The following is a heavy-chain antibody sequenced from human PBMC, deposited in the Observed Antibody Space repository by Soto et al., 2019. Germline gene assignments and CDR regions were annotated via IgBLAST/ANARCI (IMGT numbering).Heavy chain of an antibody. CDR3: AGSIAARHYYYYYMDV. Sequence: QVQLQESGPGLVKPSGTLSLTCAVSSGSFSSCNWWSWVRQPPGKGLEWIGEIYHSGSTNYNPSLKSRVTISVDKSKNQFSLKLSSVTAADTAVYYCAGSIAARHYYYYYMDVWGKGTTVTVSS. D-gene: IGHD6-6*01. CDR1: SGSFSSCNW. V-gene: IGHV4-4*02. J-gene: IGHJ6*03. CDR2: IYHSGST.